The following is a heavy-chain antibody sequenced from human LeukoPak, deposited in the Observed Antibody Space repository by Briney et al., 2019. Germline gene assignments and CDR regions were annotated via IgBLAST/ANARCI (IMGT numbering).Heavy chain of an antibody. CDR2: INHSGST. V-gene: IGHV4-34*01. J-gene: IGHJ4*02. D-gene: IGHD2-15*01. CDR3: ARGGPKVVVAASRGYYFDY. Sequence: SETLSLTCTVSGGSISTYYWSWIRQPPGKGLEWIGEINHSGSTNYNPSLKSRVTISVDTSKNQFSLKLSSVTAADTAVYYCARGGPKVVVAASRGYYFDYWGQGTLVTVSS. CDR1: GGSISTYY.